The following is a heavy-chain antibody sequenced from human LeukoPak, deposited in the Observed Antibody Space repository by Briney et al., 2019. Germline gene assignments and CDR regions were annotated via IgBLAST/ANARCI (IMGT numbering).Heavy chain of an antibody. CDR3: ARVGSGNSFDY. V-gene: IGHV3-21*01. Sequence: GGSLRLSCAASGFTFSTYSMNWVRQAPGKGLEWVPFISSVSTFISYADSVKGRFTISRDNAKNSLYLQMNSLTAEDTAVYYCARVGSGNSFDYWGQGTLVTVSS. CDR2: ISSVSTFI. CDR1: GFTFSTYS. D-gene: IGHD3-10*01. J-gene: IGHJ4*02.